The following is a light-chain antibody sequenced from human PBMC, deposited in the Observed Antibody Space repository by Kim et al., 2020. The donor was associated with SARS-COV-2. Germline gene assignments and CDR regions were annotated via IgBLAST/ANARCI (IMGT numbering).Light chain of an antibody. CDR3: CSYAATNMV. J-gene: IGLJ3*02. CDR2: EVT. CDR1: SSDVGGYNY. V-gene: IGLV2-8*01. Sequence: QLVLTQPPSASGSPGQSVTISCTGTSSDVGGYNYVSWYQQHPGKAPKLMIYEVTKRPSGVPDRFSGSKSGNTASLTISGLQAEDEADYYCCSYAATNMVFGGGTKVTVL.